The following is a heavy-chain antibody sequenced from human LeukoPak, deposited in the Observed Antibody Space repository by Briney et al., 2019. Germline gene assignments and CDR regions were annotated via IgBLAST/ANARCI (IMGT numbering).Heavy chain of an antibody. CDR1: GGSFSGYY. CDR2: INHSGST. J-gene: IGHJ4*02. CDR3: ARQGYYDSSGLYYFDY. Sequence: PSETLSLTCAVYGGSFSGYYWSWIRQPPGKGLEWIGEINHSGSTNYNPSLKSRVTISVDTSKNQFSLKLSSVTAADTAVYYCARQGYYDSSGLYYFDYWGQGTLVTVSS. D-gene: IGHD3-22*01. V-gene: IGHV4-34*01.